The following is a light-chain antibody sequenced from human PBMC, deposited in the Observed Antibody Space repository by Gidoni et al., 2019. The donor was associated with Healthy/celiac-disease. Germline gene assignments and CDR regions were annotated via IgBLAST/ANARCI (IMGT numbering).Light chain of an antibody. CDR2: WAS. CDR1: QSVLYSSNNKNY. J-gene: IGKJ4*01. CDR3: QQYYSTPLT. V-gene: IGKV4-1*01. Sequence: DIVMTQSPDSLAVSLGERATINCKSSQSVLYSSNNKNYLAWYQQKPGQPPKLLIYWASTRESGVPDRFSGSGSGTDFTLTIRSLQAEDVAVYYCQQYYSTPLTFXGXTKVEIK.